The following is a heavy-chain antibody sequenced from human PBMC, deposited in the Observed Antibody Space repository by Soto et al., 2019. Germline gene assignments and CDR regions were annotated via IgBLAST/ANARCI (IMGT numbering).Heavy chain of an antibody. CDR3: ASFSGATYGDYGGGINY. V-gene: IGHV4-39*01. Sequence: SETLSLTCTVSGGSISGSSYYWGWIRQPPGKGLECIGSVHYSGSTDYNPSLKSRVTISVDTSKNQFSLKLTSVTAADTAVYLCASFSGATYGDYGGGINYWGQGTLVTVSS. D-gene: IGHD4-17*01. CDR1: GGSISGSSYY. J-gene: IGHJ4*02. CDR2: VHYSGST.